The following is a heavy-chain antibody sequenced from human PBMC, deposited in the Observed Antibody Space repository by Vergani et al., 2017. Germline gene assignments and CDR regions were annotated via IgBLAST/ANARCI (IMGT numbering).Heavy chain of an antibody. V-gene: IGHV1-69*01. J-gene: IGHJ6*03. D-gene: IGHD2-2*01. CDR3: ARGGLGYCSSTICPPEYYYYYYMDV. CDR2: IIPIFGTA. Sequence: QVQLVQSGAEVKKPGSSVKVSCKASGGTFSSYAISWVRQAPGQGLEWMGGIIPIFGTANYAQKFQGRVTITADESTSTAYMELSSLRSEDTAVYYCARGGLGYCSSTICPPEYYYYYYMDVWGKGTTVTVSS. CDR1: GGTFSSYA.